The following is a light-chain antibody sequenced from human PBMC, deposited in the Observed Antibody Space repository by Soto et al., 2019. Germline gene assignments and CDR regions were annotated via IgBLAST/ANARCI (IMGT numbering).Light chain of an antibody. CDR3: QQSYSTTIT. Sequence: DIQMTQSPSSLSASVGDRVTITCRASQSISSYLNWYQQKTGKDPKILIYAASSLQSGVPSRFSGSGSGTDFNLTISSLQPEDFATYYCQQSYSTTITFGQGTRVGI. V-gene: IGKV1-39*01. CDR2: AAS. CDR1: QSISSY. J-gene: IGKJ5*01.